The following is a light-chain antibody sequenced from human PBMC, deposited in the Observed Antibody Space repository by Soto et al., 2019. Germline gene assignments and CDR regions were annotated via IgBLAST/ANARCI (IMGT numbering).Light chain of an antibody. Sequence: DVDLTHSRSSLSASLGYIVSITCRASQGISSYLAWYQQKPGKAPKLLIYAASTLQSGVPSRFSGSGSGTDFTLTISSLQPEDFATYYSQQLNSYPLTFGGGTKVDIK. V-gene: IGKV1-9*01. CDR2: AAS. J-gene: IGKJ4*01. CDR1: QGISSY. CDR3: QQLNSYPLT.